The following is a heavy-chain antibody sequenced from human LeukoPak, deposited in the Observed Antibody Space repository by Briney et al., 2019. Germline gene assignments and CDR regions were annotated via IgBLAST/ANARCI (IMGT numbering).Heavy chain of an antibody. V-gene: IGHV3-13*01. D-gene: IGHD1-1*01. CDR3: ARGPPRGKYYYMDV. Sequence: QPGGSLRLSCAASGFTFSSFDMHWVRQPTGQGLEWVSTIGTASDTYYPGSVEGRFTLSRDNAKNSLYLQMNSLTAGDTAVYYCARGPPRGKYYYMDVWGKGTTVTVFS. J-gene: IGHJ6*03. CDR1: GFTFSSFD. CDR2: IGTASDT.